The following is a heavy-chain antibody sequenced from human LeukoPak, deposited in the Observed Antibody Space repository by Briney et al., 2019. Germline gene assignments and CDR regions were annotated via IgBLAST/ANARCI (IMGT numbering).Heavy chain of an antibody. D-gene: IGHD2-8*01. CDR2: IIPISGTA. CDR1: GGTFSSYA. V-gene: IGHV1-69*01. CDR3: AREGRSIMYCTNGVCYTDPLYYYGMDV. J-gene: IGHJ6*02. Sequence: SVKVSCTASGGTFSSYAISWVRQAPGQGLEWMGGIIPISGTANYAQKFQGRVTITADESTSTAYMELSSLRSEDTAVYYCAREGRSIMYCTNGVCYTDPLYYYGMDVWGQGTTVTVSS.